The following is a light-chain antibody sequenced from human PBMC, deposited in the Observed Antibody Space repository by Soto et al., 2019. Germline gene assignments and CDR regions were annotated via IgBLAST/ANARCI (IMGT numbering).Light chain of an antibody. CDR3: QSFDSSLVNYV. CDR2: TNN. J-gene: IGLJ1*01. V-gene: IGLV1-40*01. CDR1: SSNIGAGYD. Sequence: QSVLTQPPSVSGAPGQRVTISCTGSSSNIGAGYDVHWYQQLPGTAPKLLIYTNNNRPSGVPDRFSGSKPGTSASLAITGLQAEDEADYYCQSFDSSLVNYVFGTGTKLTVL.